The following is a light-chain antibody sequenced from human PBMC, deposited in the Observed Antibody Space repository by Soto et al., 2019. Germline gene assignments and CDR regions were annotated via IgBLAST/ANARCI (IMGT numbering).Light chain of an antibody. CDR2: KIY. CDR1: QSLVHSDGNTY. V-gene: IGKV2-24*01. Sequence: EIVSPQTPISSAVTLGQPASISCRSSQSLVHSDGNTYLSWLHLGPGQPPRLLNYKIYERFSGVPDRFSGSRACTDFTLNISRVEAENLGTYYCMQSSQFPLTFGGGTKVDSK. J-gene: IGKJ4*01. CDR3: MQSSQFPLT.